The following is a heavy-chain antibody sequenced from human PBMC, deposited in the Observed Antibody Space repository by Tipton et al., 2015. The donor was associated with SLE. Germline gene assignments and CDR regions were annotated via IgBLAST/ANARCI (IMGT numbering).Heavy chain of an antibody. CDR1: GGSIGSDNDY. Sequence: TLSLTCTVSGGSIGSDNDYWSWFRHHPGKGLEWIGYISYSGGTYYNPTLKSRVTLSVDTSKNQFSLKLSSVTAADTAIYYCARQSHDVPHTAAFDYWGQGTLVTVSS. J-gene: IGHJ4*02. CDR2: ISYSGGT. D-gene: IGHD1-1*01. CDR3: ARQSHDVPHTAAFDY. V-gene: IGHV4-31*03.